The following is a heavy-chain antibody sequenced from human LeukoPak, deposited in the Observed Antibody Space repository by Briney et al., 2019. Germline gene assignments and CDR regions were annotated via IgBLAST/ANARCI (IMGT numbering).Heavy chain of an antibody. CDR3: ARLYGSGLGGAFDI. CDR2: ISYDGSNK. Sequence: GGSLRLSCAASGFTFSSYFMHWVRQAPGKGLEWVAVISYDGSNKYYADSVKGRFTISRDNSKNTLYLQMNSLRAEDTAVYYCARLYGSGLGGAFDIWGQGTMVTVSS. V-gene: IGHV3-30-3*01. CDR1: GFTFSSYF. D-gene: IGHD3-10*01. J-gene: IGHJ3*02.